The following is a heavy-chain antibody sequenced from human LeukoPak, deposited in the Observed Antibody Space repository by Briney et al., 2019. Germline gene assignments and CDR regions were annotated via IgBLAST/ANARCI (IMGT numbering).Heavy chain of an antibody. D-gene: IGHD1-26*01. CDR3: ARDRVGATDYFDY. J-gene: IGHJ4*02. Sequence: PGGSLRLSCAASGFTFSTYSMNWVRQAPGKGLEWVSSISSGSDHIYYADSVKGRFTISRDNSKNTLYLQMNSLRAEDTAVYYCARDRVGATDYFDYWGQGTLVTVSS. CDR1: GFTFSTYS. CDR2: ISSGSDHI. V-gene: IGHV3-21*01.